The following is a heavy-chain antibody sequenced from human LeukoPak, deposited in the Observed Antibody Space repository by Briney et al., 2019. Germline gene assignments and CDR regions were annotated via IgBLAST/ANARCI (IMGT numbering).Heavy chain of an antibody. CDR1: GFTFSSYA. D-gene: IGHD6-13*01. J-gene: IGHJ4*02. Sequence: GGSLRLSCAASGFTFSSYAMSWVRQAPGKGLEWVSAISGSGGSTYYADSVKGRFTISRDNSKNTLYLQMNSLRAEDTAVYYCARRNSAAGHFDYWGQGTLVTVSS. CDR3: ARRNSAAGHFDY. V-gene: IGHV3-23*01. CDR2: ISGSGGST.